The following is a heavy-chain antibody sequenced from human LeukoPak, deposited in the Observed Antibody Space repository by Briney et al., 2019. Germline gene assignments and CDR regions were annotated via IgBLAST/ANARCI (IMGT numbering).Heavy chain of an antibody. CDR2: ISDDGHGKVQ. CDR3: AKATGTLGN. D-gene: IGHD1-1*01. J-gene: IGHJ4*02. V-gene: IGHV3-30*04. Sequence: PGGSLRLSCVASGFTFSSYTMHWVRQTPGKGLEWVAVISDDGHGKVQYYADSVKGRFTISRDNPKNTLYLQMNSLAAEDTAMYYCAKATGTLGNWGQGTLVTVSS. CDR1: GFTFSSYT.